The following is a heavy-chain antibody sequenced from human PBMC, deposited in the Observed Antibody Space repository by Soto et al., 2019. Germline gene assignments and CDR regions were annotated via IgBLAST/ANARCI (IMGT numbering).Heavy chain of an antibody. CDR2: IYSGDST. Sequence: EVQLVESGGGLIQPGGSLRLSCAASGFTVSSNYMSWVRQAPGKGLEWVSLIYSGDSTYYADSLKGRFTISRDTSKNTLYLQLNRLRAEDTAVYYCARGYGSGTNWYFDLWGRGTLVTVSS. V-gene: IGHV3-53*01. D-gene: IGHD3-10*01. CDR3: ARGYGSGTNWYFDL. J-gene: IGHJ2*01. CDR1: GFTVSSNY.